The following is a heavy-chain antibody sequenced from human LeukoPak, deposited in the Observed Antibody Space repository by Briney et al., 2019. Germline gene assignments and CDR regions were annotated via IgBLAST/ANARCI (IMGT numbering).Heavy chain of an antibody. CDR2: INHSGST. Sequence: PSETLSLTCAVYGGSFSGYYWSWIRQPPGKGLEWIGEINHSGSTNYNPSLKSRVTISVDTSKNQFSLKLSSVTAADTAVYYCARGLPGDHWGQGTLVTVSS. CDR3: ARGLPGDH. CDR1: GGSFSGYY. D-gene: IGHD1-14*01. V-gene: IGHV4-34*01. J-gene: IGHJ4*02.